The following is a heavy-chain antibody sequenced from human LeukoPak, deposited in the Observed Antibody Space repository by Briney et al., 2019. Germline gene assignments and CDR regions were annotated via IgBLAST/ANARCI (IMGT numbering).Heavy chain of an antibody. J-gene: IGHJ4*02. CDR2: IYHSGST. CDR3: ARDSVNCSTTSCSDYLDY. Sequence: PSDTLSLTCTVSGGSISSYYWSWIRQPPGKGLEWIGYIYHSGSTYYNPSLKSRVTISLDTSKKQFSLKLSSVTAADTAVYFCARDSVNCSTTSCSDYLDYWGQGTLVTVSS. V-gene: IGHV4-59*01. D-gene: IGHD2-2*01. CDR1: GGSISSYY.